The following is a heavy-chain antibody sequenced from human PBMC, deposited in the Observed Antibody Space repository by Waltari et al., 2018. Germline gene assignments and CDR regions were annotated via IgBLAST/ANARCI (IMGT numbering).Heavy chain of an antibody. J-gene: IGHJ2*01. Sequence: QVQLQESGPGLVKPSETLSLTCTVSGASISSSYWNWIRQPAGKGLEWIGRFYASGSADYTPSLKSRVTMSVDTSKNQFSLKLSSVTAADTAVYYCARHPNRYFDLWGRGTLVTVSS. CDR2: FYASGSA. V-gene: IGHV4-4*07. CDR1: GASISSSY. CDR3: ARHPNRYFDL.